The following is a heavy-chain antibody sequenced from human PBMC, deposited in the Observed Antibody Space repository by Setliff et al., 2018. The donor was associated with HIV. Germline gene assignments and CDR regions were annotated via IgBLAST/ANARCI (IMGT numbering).Heavy chain of an antibody. D-gene: IGHD6-13*01. CDR1: GFTFSRYE. J-gene: IGHJ4*02. V-gene: IGHV3-48*03. CDR3: ARDSSSWYEFYFDC. CDR2: ISSSGGTI. Sequence: GGSLRLSCAASGFTFSRYEMNWVRQAPGKGLEWVSYISSSGGTIYYADSVKDRFTISRDNAKNSLYLQMNSLRAEDTAVYYCARDSSSWYEFYFDCWGQGTLVTVSS.